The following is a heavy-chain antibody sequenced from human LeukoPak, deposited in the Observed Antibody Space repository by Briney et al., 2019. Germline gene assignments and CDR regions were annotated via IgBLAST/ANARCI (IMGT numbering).Heavy chain of an antibody. J-gene: IGHJ4*02. V-gene: IGHV3-23*01. CDR2: ITGDGGGT. Sequence: GGSLRLSCAASGFTFDDYAMHWVRQAPGKGLEWVSAITGDGGGTNHADSVKGRFTISRDNSKNTLYLQMNSLRAEDTAVYYCAKETSSGNFVTIDCWGQGTLVTVSS. D-gene: IGHD1-26*01. CDR1: GFTFDDYA. CDR3: AKETSSGNFVTIDC.